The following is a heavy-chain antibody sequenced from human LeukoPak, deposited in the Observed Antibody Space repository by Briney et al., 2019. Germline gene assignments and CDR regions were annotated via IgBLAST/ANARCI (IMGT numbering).Heavy chain of an antibody. CDR2: IYSGGST. Sequence: GGSLRLSRAASGFTVSSNYMSWVRQAPGKGLEWVSVIYSGGSTYYADSVKGRFTISRDNSKNTLYLQMNSLRAEDTAVYYCARIIAVAGYPFDYWGQGTLVTVSS. J-gene: IGHJ4*02. CDR1: GFTVSSNY. V-gene: IGHV3-66*01. CDR3: ARIIAVAGYPFDY. D-gene: IGHD6-19*01.